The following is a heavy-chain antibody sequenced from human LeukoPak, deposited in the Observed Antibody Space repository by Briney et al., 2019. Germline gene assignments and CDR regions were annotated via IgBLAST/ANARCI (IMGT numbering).Heavy chain of an antibody. J-gene: IGHJ3*02. D-gene: IGHD6-19*01. CDR3: ARDLYSSGWTDAFDI. CDR2: INPNSGDT. CDR1: GYTFTGYY. Sequence: ASVKVSCKASGYTFTGYYMHWVRQATGQGLEWMGWINPNSGDTNYSQKFQGRVSMTRDTSINTAYMELSRLTSDDTAVYYCARDLYSSGWTDAFDIWGQGTMVTVSS. V-gene: IGHV1-2*02.